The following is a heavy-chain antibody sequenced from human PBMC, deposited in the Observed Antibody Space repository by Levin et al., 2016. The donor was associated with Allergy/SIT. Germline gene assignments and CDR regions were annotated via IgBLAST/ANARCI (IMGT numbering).Heavy chain of an antibody. D-gene: IGHD1-26*01. Sequence: WIRQPPGKGLEWIGEINHSGSTNYNPSLKSRVTISVDTSKNQFSLKLSSVTAADTAVYYCARALYSGSYFDYWGQGTLVTVSS. CDR2: INHSGST. J-gene: IGHJ4*02. V-gene: IGHV4-34*01. CDR3: ARALYSGSYFDY.